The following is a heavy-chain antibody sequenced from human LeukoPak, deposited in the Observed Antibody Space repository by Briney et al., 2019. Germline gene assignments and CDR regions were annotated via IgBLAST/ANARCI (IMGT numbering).Heavy chain of an antibody. CDR3: ARGVYDWTHYYYYGMDV. V-gene: IGHV3-30-3*01. D-gene: IGHD5/OR15-5a*01. CDR1: GFTFSSYA. Sequence: PGGSLRLSCAASGFTFSSYAMHWVRQAPGKGLGWVAVISYDGSNKYYADSVKGRFTISRDNSKNTLYLQMNSLRAEDTAVYYCARGVYDWTHYYYYGMDVWGQGTTVTVSS. CDR2: ISYDGSNK. J-gene: IGHJ6*02.